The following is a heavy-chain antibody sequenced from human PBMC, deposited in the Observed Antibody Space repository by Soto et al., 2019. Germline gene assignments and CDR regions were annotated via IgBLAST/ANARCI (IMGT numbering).Heavy chain of an antibody. Sequence: SVKVSCKASGGTFGSDAITWVRQAPGQGLEWVGRIIPIFGTTNYAQNLQGRVTISADKSTLTSYMELHSLTSDDTALYYCARDRTDSGYYTNWLDPWGQGTQVTAPQ. V-gene: IGHV1-69*06. D-gene: IGHD3-22*01. CDR2: IIPIFGTT. CDR1: GGTFGSDA. CDR3: ARDRTDSGYYTNWLDP. J-gene: IGHJ5*02.